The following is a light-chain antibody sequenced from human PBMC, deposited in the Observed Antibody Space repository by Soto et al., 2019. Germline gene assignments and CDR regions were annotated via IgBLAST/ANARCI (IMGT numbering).Light chain of an antibody. V-gene: IGKV3-15*01. CDR3: QQGSTWPWT. CDR2: GAS. J-gene: IGKJ1*01. Sequence: EIVMTQSPATLSVSPGGRATLSCRASQSVSSNLAWYQQKPGQAPRLLIYGASTRATGIPARFSGSGSGTEFTLTISSLQSEDFAVYYCQQGSTWPWTFGQGTKVDIK. CDR1: QSVSSN.